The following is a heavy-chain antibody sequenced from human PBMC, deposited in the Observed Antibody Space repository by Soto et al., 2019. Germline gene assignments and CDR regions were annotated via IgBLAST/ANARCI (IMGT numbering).Heavy chain of an antibody. CDR2: IYYSGST. Sequence: PSETLSLTCAVSGGSISSGHYWSWIRQHPGKGLEWIGYIYYSGSTYYNPSLKSRVTISVDTSKNQFSLKLSSVTAADTAVYYCAGGDTAMVYFDYWGQGTLVTVSS. CDR1: GGSISSGHY. J-gene: IGHJ4*02. V-gene: IGHV4-31*11. CDR3: AGGDTAMVYFDY. D-gene: IGHD5-18*01.